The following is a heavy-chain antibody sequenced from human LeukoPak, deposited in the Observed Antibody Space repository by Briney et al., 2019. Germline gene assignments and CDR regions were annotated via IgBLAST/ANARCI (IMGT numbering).Heavy chain of an antibody. CDR3: ARDSRWLQLDAFDI. V-gene: IGHV1-69*05. CDR2: IIPIFGTA. Sequence: ASVKVSCKASGGTFSSYAISWVRQAPGQGLEWMGRIIPIFGTANYAQKFQGRVTITTDESTSIAYMELSSLRSEDTAVYYCARDSRWLQLDAFDIWGQGTMVTVSS. J-gene: IGHJ3*02. CDR1: GGTFSSYA. D-gene: IGHD5-24*01.